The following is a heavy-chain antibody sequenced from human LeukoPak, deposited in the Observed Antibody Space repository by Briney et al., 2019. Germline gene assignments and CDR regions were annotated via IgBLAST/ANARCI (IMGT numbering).Heavy chain of an antibody. D-gene: IGHD2/OR15-2a*01. V-gene: IGHV4-61*01. Sequence: SETLSLTCTVSVGSISSGIYYWSWIRQPPGKGLEWLAYIYYSGSYNYNPPLKSRSTISVDTSKNQSSLKLSSVTAADTAVYYCARAGTQEYYYYYYYMDVWGKGTTVTVSS. CDR3: ARAGTQEYYYYYYYMDV. CDR1: VGSISSGIYY. J-gene: IGHJ6*03. CDR2: IYYSGSY.